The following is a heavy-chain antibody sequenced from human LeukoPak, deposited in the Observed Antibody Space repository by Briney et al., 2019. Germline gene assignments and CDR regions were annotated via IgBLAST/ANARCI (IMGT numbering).Heavy chain of an antibody. CDR3: AKVGIFGVVRSSSDI. D-gene: IGHD3-3*01. CDR2: ISDSGGST. CDR1: GFTFSGYA. V-gene: IGHV3-23*01. J-gene: IGHJ3*02. Sequence: PGGSLRLSCAASGFTFSGYAMTWVRQAPGKGLEWVSVISDSGGSTHYADSVKGRFTISRDNSKNTLYLQMNSLRAEDTAVYYCAKVGIFGVVRSSSDIWGQGTMVTVS.